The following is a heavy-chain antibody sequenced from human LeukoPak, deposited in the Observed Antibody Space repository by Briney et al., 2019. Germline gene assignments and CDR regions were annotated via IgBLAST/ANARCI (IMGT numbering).Heavy chain of an antibody. CDR2: ISAYNGNT. J-gene: IGHJ5*02. D-gene: IGHD1-26*01. CDR3: ARVWYRVGNSPNRFDP. Sequence: ASVKVSCKASGYTFTSYGISWVRQAPGQGLEWMGWISAYNGNTNYAQKLQGRVTMTTDTSTSTAYMELRSLRSDDTAVYYCARVWYRVGNSPNRFDPWGQGTLVTVSS. V-gene: IGHV1-18*01. CDR1: GYTFTSYG.